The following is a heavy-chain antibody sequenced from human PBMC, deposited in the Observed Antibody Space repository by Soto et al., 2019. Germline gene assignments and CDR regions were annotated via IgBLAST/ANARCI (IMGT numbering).Heavy chain of an antibody. V-gene: IGHV3-48*02. D-gene: IGHD1-26*01. CDR3: ARSGSYDH. J-gene: IGHJ4*02. Sequence: QLVESGGGLVQPGGSLRLSCAVSGFTFSDYSITWVRQAPGKGLEWVSYISSGGGTIYYADSVKGRFTISRDKAKNSVYLQMNSLRDEDTALYYCARSGSYDHWGRGTPVTVSP. CDR2: ISSGGGTI. CDR1: GFTFSDYS.